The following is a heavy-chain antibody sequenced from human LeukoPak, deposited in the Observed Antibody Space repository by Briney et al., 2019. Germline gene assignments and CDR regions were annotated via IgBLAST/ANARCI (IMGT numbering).Heavy chain of an antibody. V-gene: IGHV3-48*03. CDR3: AGENGYSYGNLN. CDR1: GFTFSSYE. D-gene: IGHD5-18*01. Sequence: GGSLRLSCAASGFTFSSYEMNWVRQAPGKGLEWVSYISSSGSTIYYADSVKGRFTISRDNAKNSLYLQMNSLRAEDTAVYYCAGENGYSYGNLNWGQGTLVTVSS. J-gene: IGHJ4*02. CDR2: ISSSGSTI.